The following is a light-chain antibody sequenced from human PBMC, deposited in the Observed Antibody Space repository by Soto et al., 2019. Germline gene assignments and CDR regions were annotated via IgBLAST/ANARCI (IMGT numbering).Light chain of an antibody. CDR2: EDD. CDR1: SGDVGNYNL. J-gene: IGLJ1*01. Sequence: QSALTQPASVSGSPGQSITISCSGVSGDVGNYNLVSWYQQYPGKAPALLIYEDDKRPSGVSNRFSGSKSGNTASLTISGLQAEDEADYHCSSYTSSSPLYVFGTGTKVTVL. V-gene: IGLV2-14*02. CDR3: SSYTSSSPLYV.